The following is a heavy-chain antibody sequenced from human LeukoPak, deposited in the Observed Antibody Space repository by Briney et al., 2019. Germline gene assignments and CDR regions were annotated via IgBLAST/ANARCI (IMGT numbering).Heavy chain of an antibody. V-gene: IGHV1-2*04. Sequence: ASVKVSCKASGYTFTGYYMHWVRQAPGQGLEWMGWINPNSGGTNYAQKFQGWVTMTRDTSISTAYMKLSRLRSDDTAVYYCARSRQVLRYSIDSWGQGTLVTVSS. CDR2: INPNSGGT. D-gene: IGHD3-9*01. CDR3: ARSRQVLRYSIDS. J-gene: IGHJ4*02. CDR1: GYTFTGYY.